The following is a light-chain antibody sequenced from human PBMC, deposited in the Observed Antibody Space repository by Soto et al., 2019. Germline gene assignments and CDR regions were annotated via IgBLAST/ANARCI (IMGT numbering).Light chain of an antibody. V-gene: IGKV4-1*01. CDR1: QSVFYSSNNRNY. J-gene: IGKJ2*01. CDR2: WAS. Sequence: DIVMTQSPDSLVVPLGERATINCKSSQSVFYSSNNRNYLAWYQQKPGQPPKLLIYWASSRDSGVPDRFSGSGSGTDFTLTISSLQAEDVAVYYCQQYYATPYTFGQGTKLEI. CDR3: QQYYATPYT.